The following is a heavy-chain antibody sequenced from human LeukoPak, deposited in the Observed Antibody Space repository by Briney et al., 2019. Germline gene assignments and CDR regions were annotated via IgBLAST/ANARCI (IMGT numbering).Heavy chain of an antibody. J-gene: IGHJ4*02. V-gene: IGHV1-18*04. CDR3: AREPGYCSSTSCYRYFDY. CDR2: ISAYNGNT. D-gene: IGHD2-2*01. Sequence: ASVKVSCKASGYTFTSYGISWVRQAPGQGLEWMGWISAYNGNTNYAQKLQGRVTMTTDTSTSTAYMELRSLRSDDTAVYYCAREPGYCSSTSCYRYFDYWGQGTLVTVSP. CDR1: GYTFTSYG.